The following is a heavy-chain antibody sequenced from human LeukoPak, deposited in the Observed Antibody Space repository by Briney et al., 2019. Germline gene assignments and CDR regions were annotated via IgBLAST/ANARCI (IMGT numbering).Heavy chain of an antibody. Sequence: GASVKVSCKVSGYTLTELSVHWVRQAPGKGLEWMGGFDPEDGETIYAQKFQGRVTMTEDTSTDTAYMELSSLRSEDTAVYYCARESVSTFGVVIVYYFDYWGQGTLVTVSS. CDR1: GYTLTELS. V-gene: IGHV1-24*01. CDR2: FDPEDGET. CDR3: ARESVSTFGVVIVYYFDY. D-gene: IGHD3-3*02. J-gene: IGHJ4*02.